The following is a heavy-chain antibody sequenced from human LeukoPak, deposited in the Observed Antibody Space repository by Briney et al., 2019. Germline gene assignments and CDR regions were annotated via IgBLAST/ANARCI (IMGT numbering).Heavy chain of an antibody. CDR1: GFTLSIYG. CDR3: AKDGGGTYYYYYGMDV. J-gene: IGHJ6*02. V-gene: IGHV3-30*18. Sequence: GGSLRLSCVAPGFTLSIYGMHWVRPAPGRGAEGVVDISYDVSNKYYGDSVKGRFTISRDHSKNTLYLQMNSLRAEDTAVYYCAKDGGGTYYYYYGMDVWGQGTTVTVSS. CDR2: ISYDVSNK. D-gene: IGHD4-23*01.